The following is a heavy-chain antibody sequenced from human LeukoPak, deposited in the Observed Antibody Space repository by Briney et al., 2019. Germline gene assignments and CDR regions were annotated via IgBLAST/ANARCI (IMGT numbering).Heavy chain of an antibody. Sequence: GGSLRLSCAASGFIFSDYAMSWVRQAPGKGLEWVSDIRASSGITYYADSVKGRFTISRDNAKNSLFLQMNSLRVEDTAVYYCVRVYCSTTSCYGVDSWGQGTLVTVSS. D-gene: IGHD2-2*01. CDR2: IRASSGIT. V-gene: IGHV3-23*01. CDR1: GFIFSDYA. CDR3: VRVYCSTTSCYGVDS. J-gene: IGHJ4*02.